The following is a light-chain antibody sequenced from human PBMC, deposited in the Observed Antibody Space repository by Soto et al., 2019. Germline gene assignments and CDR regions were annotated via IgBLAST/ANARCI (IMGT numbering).Light chain of an antibody. J-gene: IGKJ1*01. CDR1: QSVSSNY. Sequence: EIVLTQSPGTLSLSPGERATLSCRASQSVSSNYLAWYRQKPGQAPRLLIYGASSRATGIPDRFSGSGSGTDFTLTISRLEPEDFAVYYCQQYHSSHTFGQGTKVDIK. CDR2: GAS. CDR3: QQYHSSHT. V-gene: IGKV3-20*01.